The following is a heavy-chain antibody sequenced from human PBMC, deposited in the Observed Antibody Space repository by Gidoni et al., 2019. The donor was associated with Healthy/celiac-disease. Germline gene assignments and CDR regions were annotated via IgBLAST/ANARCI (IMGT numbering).Heavy chain of an antibody. D-gene: IGHD2-8*01. Sequence: QVTLKESGPVLVKPTETLTLTCTVSGFSLSNARMGVSWIRQPPGKALEWLAHIFSNDEKSYSTSLKSRLTISKDTSKSQVVLTMTNMDPVDTATYYCARILGWGTNGAPDYYYYGMDVWGQGTTVTVSS. CDR3: ARILGWGTNGAPDYYYYGMDV. CDR1: GFSLSNARMG. V-gene: IGHV2-26*01. J-gene: IGHJ6*02. CDR2: IFSNDEK.